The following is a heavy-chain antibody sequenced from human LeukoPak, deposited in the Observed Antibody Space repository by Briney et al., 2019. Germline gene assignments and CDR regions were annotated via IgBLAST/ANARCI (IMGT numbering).Heavy chain of an antibody. V-gene: IGHV4-34*01. CDR2: INHSGST. D-gene: IGHD3-3*01. CDR3: ALLDDFWSGYSHYYGMDV. CDR1: GGSFSGYY. Sequence: SETLSLTCAVYGGSFSGYYWSWIRQPPGKGLEWIGEINHSGSTNYNPSLKSRVTISVDTSKNQFSLQLSSVTAADTAVYYCALLDDFWSGYSHYYGMDVWGQGTTVTVSS. J-gene: IGHJ6*02.